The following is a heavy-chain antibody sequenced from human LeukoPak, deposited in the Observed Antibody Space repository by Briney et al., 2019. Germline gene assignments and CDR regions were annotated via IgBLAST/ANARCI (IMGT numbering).Heavy chain of an antibody. CDR1: GGSISSYY. CDR3: ARGAIYDYVWGSYRPLDY. Sequence: PSETLSLTCTVSGGSISSYYWSWIRQPPGKGLEWIGEINHSGSTNYNPSLKSRVTISVDTSKNQFSLKLSSVTAADTAVYYCARGAIYDYVWGSYRPLDYWGQGTLVTVSS. J-gene: IGHJ4*02. D-gene: IGHD3-16*02. V-gene: IGHV4-34*01. CDR2: INHSGST.